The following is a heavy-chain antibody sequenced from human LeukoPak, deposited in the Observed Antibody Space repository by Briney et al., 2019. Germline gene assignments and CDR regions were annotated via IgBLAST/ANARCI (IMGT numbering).Heavy chain of an antibody. V-gene: IGHV3-30-3*01. J-gene: IGHJ4*02. CDR2: ISYDGSNK. CDR3: ARESGRIYDSSGYSYFDY. D-gene: IGHD3-22*01. CDR1: GFTFSSYA. Sequence: GRSLRLSCAASGFTFSSYAMHWVRQAPGKGLEWVAVISYDGSNKYYADSVKGRFTISRDNSKNTLYLQMNSLRAEDTAVYYCARESGRIYDSSGYSYFDYWGQGTLVTVSS.